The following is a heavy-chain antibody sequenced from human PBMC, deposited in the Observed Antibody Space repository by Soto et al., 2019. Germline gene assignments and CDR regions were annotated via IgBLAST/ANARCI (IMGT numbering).Heavy chain of an antibody. CDR1: GYTFTRYD. CDR2: MNPNSGNT. V-gene: IGHV1-8*01. Sequence: GASMKVSCKASGYTFTRYDINWVRQAPGQGLEGMGWMNPNSGNTGYAQKFQGRVTMTRNTSISTAYMELSSLRSEDTAVYYCARGRRIFGVVIRALVWFDPWGQGTLVTVSS. CDR3: ARGRRIFGVVIRALVWFDP. D-gene: IGHD3-3*01. J-gene: IGHJ5*02.